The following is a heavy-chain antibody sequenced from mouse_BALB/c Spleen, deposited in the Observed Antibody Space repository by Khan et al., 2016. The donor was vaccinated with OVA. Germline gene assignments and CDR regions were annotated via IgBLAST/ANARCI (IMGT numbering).Heavy chain of an antibody. D-gene: IGHD2-2*01. Sequence: QVQLQQPGAELVRPGASVKLSCKASGYTFTSYWMNWVKQRPGQGLEWIGMLDPSDSETHYNQMFKDKATLTVDTSSSTAYMQLSSLPSEDSAVYYCTRREKYGYDPSWFAYWGQGTLVTVSA. CDR2: LDPSDSET. V-gene: IGHV1-61*01. CDR3: TRREKYGYDPSWFAY. CDR1: GYTFTSYW. J-gene: IGHJ3*01.